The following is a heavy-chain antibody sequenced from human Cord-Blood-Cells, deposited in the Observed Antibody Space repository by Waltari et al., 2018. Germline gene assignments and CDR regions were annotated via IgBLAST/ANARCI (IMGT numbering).Heavy chain of an antibody. J-gene: IGHJ6*03. CDR3: ARGKRRGRDGYNYYYYYMDV. CDR2: IIPIFGTA. Sequence: SSYAISWVRQPPGQGLEWMGGIIPIFGTANYAQKFQGRVTITADESTSTAYMELSSLRSEDTAVYYCARGKRRGRDGYNYYYYYMDVWGKGTTVTVSS. V-gene: IGHV1-69*01. CDR1: SSYA. D-gene: IGHD5-12*01.